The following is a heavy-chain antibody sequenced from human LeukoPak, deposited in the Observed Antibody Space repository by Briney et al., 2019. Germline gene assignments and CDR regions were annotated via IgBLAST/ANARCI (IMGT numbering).Heavy chain of an antibody. CDR2: ISWNSGSI. V-gene: IGHV3-9*01. CDR3: AKDMSAGYYYGMDV. CDR1: GFTFDDYA. Sequence: GGSLRLSCAASGFTFDDYAMHWVRQAPGKGLEWVSGISWNSGSIGYADSVKGRFTISRDNAKNSLCLQMNSLRAEDTALYYCAKDMSAGYYYGMDVWGQGTTVTVSS. D-gene: IGHD6-19*01. J-gene: IGHJ6*02.